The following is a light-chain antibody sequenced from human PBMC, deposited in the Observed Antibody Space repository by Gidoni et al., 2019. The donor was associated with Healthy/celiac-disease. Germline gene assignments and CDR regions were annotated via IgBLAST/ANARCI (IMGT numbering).Light chain of an antibody. CDR3: MQALQIPWT. Sequence: DIVMTQSPLSLPVTPGEPASISCRSSQSLLHSNGYNYLDWYLQKPGQSPQLLIYLGSNRASGVPDRFSGSGSGTDFTLNISRVEAEDVGVYYCMQALQIPWTFGQGTKVEIK. CDR2: LGS. CDR1: QSLLHSNGYNY. J-gene: IGKJ1*01. V-gene: IGKV2-28*01.